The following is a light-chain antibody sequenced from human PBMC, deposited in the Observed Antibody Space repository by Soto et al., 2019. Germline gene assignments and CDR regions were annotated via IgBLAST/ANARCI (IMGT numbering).Light chain of an antibody. CDR3: QQSYSTPQT. CDR1: QSISTY. J-gene: IGKJ1*01. CDR2: GAS. Sequence: DIQMTQSPSSLSASVGDRVTLTCRASQSISTYLCWYQQKPGKAPKHLIYGASSLQSGVPSRFSGSGCGTYFTLTISNLQPEDYATYYCQQSYSTPQTFGQGTKVEIK. V-gene: IGKV1-39*01.